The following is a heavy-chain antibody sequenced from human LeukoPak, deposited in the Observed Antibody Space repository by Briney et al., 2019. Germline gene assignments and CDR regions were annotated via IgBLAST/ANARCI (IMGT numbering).Heavy chain of an antibody. CDR3: AKPNWNYGGDWYDP. V-gene: IGHV3-23*01. Sequence: GGSLRLSCAASTFTLSSRAMSWVRQAPGKGLEWVSIITGSGDNTNYAESVRGRFTISRDNSKNTIYLQMNSLRGEDTAVYYCAKPNWNYGGDWYDPWGQGTLVTVSS. CDR2: ITGSGDNT. CDR1: TFTLSSRA. J-gene: IGHJ5*02. D-gene: IGHD1-7*01.